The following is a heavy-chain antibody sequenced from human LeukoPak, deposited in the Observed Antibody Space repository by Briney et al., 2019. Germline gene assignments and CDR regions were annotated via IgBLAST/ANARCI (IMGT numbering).Heavy chain of an antibody. CDR3: ARDAIGYYDSSGYAWFDP. Sequence: ASVKVSCKASGYNFTDYYMHWVRQAPGQGLEWMGWINSNSGGTNYAQKFQGRFTMTRDTSISTAYMELSRLRSDDTAVYYCARDAIGYYDSSGYAWFDPWGQGTLVTVSS. D-gene: IGHD3-22*01. J-gene: IGHJ5*02. CDR2: INSNSGGT. CDR1: GYNFTDYY. V-gene: IGHV1-2*02.